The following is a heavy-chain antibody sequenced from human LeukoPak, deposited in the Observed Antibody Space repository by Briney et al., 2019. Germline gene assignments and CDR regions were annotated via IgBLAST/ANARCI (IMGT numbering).Heavy chain of an antibody. CDR3: AKVGDYYYDSSGYSPFDY. CDR2: IYSGGST. J-gene: IGHJ4*02. Sequence: GGSLRLSCAASGFTVSSTYMSWVRQAPGKGLEWVSVIYSGGSTYYADSVKGRFTISRDNSKNMLYLQMNSLRAEDTAVYYCAKVGDYYYDSSGYSPFDYWGQGTLVTVSS. CDR1: GFTVSSTY. D-gene: IGHD3-22*01. V-gene: IGHV3-53*01.